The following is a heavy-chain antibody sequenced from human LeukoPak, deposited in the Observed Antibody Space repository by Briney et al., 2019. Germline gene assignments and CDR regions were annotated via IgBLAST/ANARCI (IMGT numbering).Heavy chain of an antibody. CDR3: ARLRGYTYGPPGY. D-gene: IGHD5-18*01. Sequence: SETLSLTCTVSGGSISSSSYYWGWIRQPPGKGLEWIGSIYYSGSTYYNPSLKSRVTISVDTSKNQFSLKLSSVTAADTAVYYCARLRGYTYGPPGYWGQGTLVTVSS. CDR2: IYYSGST. V-gene: IGHV4-39*01. J-gene: IGHJ4*02. CDR1: GGSISSSSYY.